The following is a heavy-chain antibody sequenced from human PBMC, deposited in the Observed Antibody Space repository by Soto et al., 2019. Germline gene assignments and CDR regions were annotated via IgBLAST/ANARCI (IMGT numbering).Heavy chain of an antibody. J-gene: IGHJ2*01. CDR3: ARGGYCSGGSCYSYLRPWYFDL. CDR1: GGSISSSSYY. V-gene: IGHV4-39*01. CDR2: IYYSGST. Sequence: SETLSLTCTVSGGSISSSSYYWGWIRQPPGKGLEWIGSIYYSGSTYYNPSLKSRVTISVDTSKNQFSLKLSSVTAADTAVYYCARGGYCSGGSCYSYLRPWYFDLWGRGTLVTVSS. D-gene: IGHD2-15*01.